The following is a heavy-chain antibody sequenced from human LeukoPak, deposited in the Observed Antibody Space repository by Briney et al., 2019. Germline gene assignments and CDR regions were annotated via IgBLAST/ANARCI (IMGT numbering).Heavy chain of an antibody. V-gene: IGHV3-23*01. Sequence: TGGSLRLSCAASGFTFSSYAMSWVRQAPGKGLEWVSAISGSGGSTYYADSVKGRFTISRDNSKNTLYLQMNSLRAEDTAVYYCAKDRDSSGWYNYYYYYGMDVWGQGTTVTVSS. CDR2: ISGSGGST. J-gene: IGHJ6*02. CDR1: GFTFSSYA. D-gene: IGHD6-19*01. CDR3: AKDRDSSGWYNYYYYYGMDV.